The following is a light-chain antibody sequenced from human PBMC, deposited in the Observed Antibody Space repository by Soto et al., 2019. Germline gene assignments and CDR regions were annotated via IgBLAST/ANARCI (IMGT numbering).Light chain of an antibody. CDR2: GAS. Sequence: EIVLTQSPGTLSLSPGERATLSCRASQSVSSSYLAWYQQKPGQAPRVLIYGASSRATGIPDRFSGSGSGTDFTLTISRLEPEDFAVYYCQQYGSSTFTFGRGTKVDIK. J-gene: IGKJ3*01. CDR3: QQYGSSTFT. CDR1: QSVSSSY. V-gene: IGKV3-20*01.